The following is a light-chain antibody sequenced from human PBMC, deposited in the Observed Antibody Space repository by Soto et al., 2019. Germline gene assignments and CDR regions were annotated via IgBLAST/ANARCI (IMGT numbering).Light chain of an antibody. Sequence: EIVMTQSPATLSVSPGGRATLSCRASQSVGSNLAWYQQKPGQAPRLLIYGASTRVTGIPARFSGSGSGTDFTLTISSLEPEDFALYYCQQRSSWPRTFGQGTKVDIK. CDR3: QQRSSWPRT. J-gene: IGKJ1*01. CDR1: QSVGSN. V-gene: IGKV3-15*01. CDR2: GAS.